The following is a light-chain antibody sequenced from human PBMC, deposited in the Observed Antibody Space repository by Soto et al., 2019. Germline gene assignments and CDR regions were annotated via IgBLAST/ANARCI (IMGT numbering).Light chain of an antibody. CDR3: QQYNKSPLT. CDR1: QSISSS. Sequence: EMVMTQSPATLSVSPGERATLSCRASQSISSSLAWYQQKPDQGPRLLIYGASTRATGIPARFSGSGSGTELTLTISILQSEEFAVYYGQQYNKSPLTFGQGTKREIK. J-gene: IGKJ2*01. V-gene: IGKV3-15*01. CDR2: GAS.